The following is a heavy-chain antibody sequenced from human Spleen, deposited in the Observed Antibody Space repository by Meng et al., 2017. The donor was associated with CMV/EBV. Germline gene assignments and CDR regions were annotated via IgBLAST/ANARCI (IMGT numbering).Heavy chain of an antibody. CDR2: IHYDGSDK. CDR1: GFTFNSYG. Sequence: GGSLRLSCTASGFTFNSYGMHWVRQTPGKGLEWVAFIHYDGSDKKYGDSVKGRFTIYRDNSKNTLYLQMNSLRPEDSTVYYCAKGGMIRGFIEGDYFDSWGQGALVTVS. J-gene: IGHJ4*02. V-gene: IGHV3-30*02. D-gene: IGHD3-16*02. CDR3: AKGGMIRGFIEGDYFDS.